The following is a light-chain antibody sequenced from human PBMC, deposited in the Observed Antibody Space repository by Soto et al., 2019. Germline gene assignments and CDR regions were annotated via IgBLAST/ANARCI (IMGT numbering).Light chain of an antibody. J-gene: IGKJ4*01. CDR2: GAS. V-gene: IGKV3-20*01. CDR1: QSVSSSY. CDR3: QQYGISPPLT. Sequence: EIVLTQSPGTLSLSPGERATLSCRASQSVSSSYLAWYQQKPGQAPRLLIYGASSRATGLPDRFSGSGSGTDFTLTISRLEPEDFAVYYCQQYGISPPLTFGGGTKVEIK.